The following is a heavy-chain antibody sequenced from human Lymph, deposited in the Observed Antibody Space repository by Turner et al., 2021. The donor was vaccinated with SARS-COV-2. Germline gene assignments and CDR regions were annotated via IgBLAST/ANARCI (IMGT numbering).Heavy chain of an antibody. CDR2: IYYSGST. J-gene: IGHJ6*02. D-gene: IGHD2-21*02. CDR1: GGSISSSTYY. CDR3: ARQRLTRYGMDV. Sequence: QVQLQESGPGLVKPSETLSLTCTVSGGSISSSTYYWGWIRQPPGKGLEWIGSIYYSGSTYQNPSLKSRVTISVDPSKNQISLKLSSVTAADTAVYYCARQRLTRYGMDVRGQGTTVTVSS. V-gene: IGHV4-39*01.